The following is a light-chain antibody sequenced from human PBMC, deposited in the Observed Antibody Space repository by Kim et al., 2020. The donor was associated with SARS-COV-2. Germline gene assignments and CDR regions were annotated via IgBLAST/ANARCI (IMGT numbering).Light chain of an antibody. V-gene: IGKV1-5*03. J-gene: IGKJ2*01. CDR3: QQYNSVNT. CDR2: KAS. Sequence: DIQMTQSPSTLSASVGDRVTITCRASQSISSLLAWYQQKPGKAPNLLIYKASSLASGVPSRFSGSGSGTEFTLTISSLQPDDCATYYCQQYNSVNTFGQGTKLGIE. CDR1: QSISSL.